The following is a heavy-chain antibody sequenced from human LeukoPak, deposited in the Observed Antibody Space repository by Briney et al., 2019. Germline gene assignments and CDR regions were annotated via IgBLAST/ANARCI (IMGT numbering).Heavy chain of an antibody. CDR3: AKDGLMVXAPXXXXAXXGXFDY. CDR2: ISGSGGST. CDR1: GFTFSSYA. D-gene: IGHD2-8*01. J-gene: IGHJ4*02. V-gene: IGHV3-23*01. Sequence: PGGSLRLSCAASGFTFSSYAMSWVRQAPGKGLEWVSAISGSGGSTYYADSVKGRFTISRDNSKNTLYLQMNSLRAEDTAVYYCAKDGLMVXAPXXXXAXXGXFDYWGXGTLVTV.